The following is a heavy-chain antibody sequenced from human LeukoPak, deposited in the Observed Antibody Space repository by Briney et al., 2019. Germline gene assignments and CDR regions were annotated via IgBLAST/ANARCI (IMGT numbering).Heavy chain of an antibody. J-gene: IGHJ4*02. Sequence: ASVKVSCKASGGTLSSYAISWVRQAPGQGLEWMGGIIPIFGTANYAQKFQGRVTITADESTSTAYIELSSLRSEDTAVYYCARGRTNTLLNLYYFDYWGQGTLVTVSS. CDR2: IIPIFGTA. CDR3: ARGRTNTLLNLYYFDY. CDR1: GGTLSSYA. V-gene: IGHV1-69*13.